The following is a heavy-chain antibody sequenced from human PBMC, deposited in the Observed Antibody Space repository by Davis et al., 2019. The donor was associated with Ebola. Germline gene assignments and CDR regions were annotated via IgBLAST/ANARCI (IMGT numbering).Heavy chain of an antibody. Sequence: SGHTLVKPTQTFTLTCTFSGLSLSTSGVGVGWIRQPPGKALEWLALIYWDDDKRYSPSLKRSLTITKDTSKNQVVLTMTNMYPVDTATYYCAHYGDYVPFDCWSQGTLITVSS. CDR1: GLSLSTSGVG. CDR2: IYWDDDK. V-gene: IGHV2-5*02. J-gene: IGHJ4*02. CDR3: AHYGDYVPFDC. D-gene: IGHD4-17*01.